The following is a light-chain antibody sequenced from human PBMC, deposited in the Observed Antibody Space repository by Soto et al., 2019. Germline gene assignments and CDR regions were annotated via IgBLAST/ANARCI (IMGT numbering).Light chain of an antibody. Sequence: DIQLTQSPSFLSASVGDRVTITCRASQGISSYLAWYQQPPGKAPKLLIYGASTLQRGVSSRFSGSGSGTEFTLTISSLQPEDFATYYCQPLNPYPRTFGPGTKLEVK. V-gene: IGKV1-9*01. CDR2: GAS. J-gene: IGKJ2*01. CDR3: QPLNPYPRT. CDR1: QGISSY.